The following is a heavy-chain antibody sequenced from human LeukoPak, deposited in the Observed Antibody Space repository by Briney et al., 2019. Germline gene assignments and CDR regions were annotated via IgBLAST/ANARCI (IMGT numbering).Heavy chain of an antibody. D-gene: IGHD3-22*01. Sequence: SVKVSCKASGYTFINYAIHWVRQAPGQGLEWMGGIIPIFGTANYAQKFQGRVTITADESTSTAYMELSSLRSEDTAVYYCARDESRYYYDSSGYYPPHFDYWGQGTLVTVSS. V-gene: IGHV1-69*13. J-gene: IGHJ4*02. CDR1: GYTFINYA. CDR2: IIPIFGTA. CDR3: ARDESRYYYDSSGYYPPHFDY.